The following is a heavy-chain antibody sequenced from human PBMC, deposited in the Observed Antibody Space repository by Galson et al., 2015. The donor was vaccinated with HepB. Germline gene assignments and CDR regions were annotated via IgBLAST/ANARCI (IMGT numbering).Heavy chain of an antibody. CDR2: IDPSESYI. D-gene: IGHD6-19*01. J-gene: IGHJ1*01. V-gene: IGHV5-10-1*04. CDR3: ARGDGSAWAV. CDR1: GYNFTNYW. Sequence: QSGAEVKKPGESLRLSCKGSGYNFTNYWISWVRQMPGKGLEWMGSIDPSESYITYRPSFQGQVTISADKSTYPALLQWSSLTASDTAMYFCARGDGSAWAVWGHGTLVTVSS.